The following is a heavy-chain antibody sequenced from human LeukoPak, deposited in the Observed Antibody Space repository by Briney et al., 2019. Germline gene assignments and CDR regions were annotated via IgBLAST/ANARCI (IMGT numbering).Heavy chain of an antibody. CDR1: GFTFSSYG. CDR3: ARKSMVTAVPFVY. V-gene: IGHV3-33*01. Sequence: PGGSLRLSCAASGFTFSSYGMHWVRQAPGKGLEWVAVIWYDGRNKNYADSVKGRFTISRDNSKNTLYLQMNSLRVEDTAVYYCARKSMVTAVPFVYWGQGTLVTVSS. J-gene: IGHJ4*02. CDR2: IWYDGRNK. D-gene: IGHD2-21*02.